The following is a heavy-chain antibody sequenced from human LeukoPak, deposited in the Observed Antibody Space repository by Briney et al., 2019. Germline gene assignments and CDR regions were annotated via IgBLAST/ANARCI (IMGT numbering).Heavy chain of an antibody. J-gene: IGHJ5*02. V-gene: IGHV1-69*13. CDR3: ARDLYCSSTSCYDDWFDP. CDR1: GGTFSSYA. D-gene: IGHD2-2*01. Sequence: SVKASCKASGGTFSSYAISWVRQAPGQGLEWMGGIIPIFGTANYAQKFQGRVTITADESTSTAYMELRSLRSDDTAVYYCARDLYCSSTSCYDDWFDPWGQGTLVTVSS. CDR2: IIPIFGTA.